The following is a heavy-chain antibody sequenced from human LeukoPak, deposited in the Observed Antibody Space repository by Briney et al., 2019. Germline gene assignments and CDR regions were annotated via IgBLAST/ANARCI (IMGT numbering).Heavy chain of an antibody. CDR1: GSTFSSYW. CDR2: IKQDGSEK. CDR3: AREWGLIAVAGGPGY. Sequence: GGSLRLSCAASGSTFSSYWMSWVRQAPGKGLEWVANIKQDGSEKYYVDSVKGRFTISRDNAKNSLYLQMNSLRAEDTAVYYCAREWGLIAVAGGPGYWGQGALVTVSS. D-gene: IGHD6-19*01. V-gene: IGHV3-7*01. J-gene: IGHJ4*02.